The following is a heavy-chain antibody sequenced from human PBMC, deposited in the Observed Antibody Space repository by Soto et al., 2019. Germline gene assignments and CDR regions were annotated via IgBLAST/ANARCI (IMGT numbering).Heavy chain of an antibody. V-gene: IGHV1-69*12. Sequence: QVQLVQSGAEVKKPESSVKVSCKAPGGTFGTYAISWVRQAHGQGLEWMGGIIPMFGTANYAQRFQDRVTITAAESTNTVYMELSSLRSEDTAVYFCASGIQLWLRRINNGYSGWGQGTLVTVSS. CDR2: IIPMFGTA. J-gene: IGHJ4*02. CDR1: GGTFGTYA. CDR3: ASGIQLWLRRINNGYSG. D-gene: IGHD5-18*01.